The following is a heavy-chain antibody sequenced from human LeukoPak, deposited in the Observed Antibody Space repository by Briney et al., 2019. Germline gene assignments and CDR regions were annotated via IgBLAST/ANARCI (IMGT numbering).Heavy chain of an antibody. CDR1: GGSFSGYY. Sequence: PSETLSLTCAVYGGSFSGYYWSWIRQPPGKGLEWIGEINHSGSTNYNPSLKSRVTISVDTSKNQFSLKLSSVTAADTAVYYCARHAQLYYYYYVDVWGKGTTVTVSS. J-gene: IGHJ6*03. V-gene: IGHV4-34*01. CDR3: ARHAQLYYYYYVDV. D-gene: IGHD6-13*01. CDR2: INHSGST.